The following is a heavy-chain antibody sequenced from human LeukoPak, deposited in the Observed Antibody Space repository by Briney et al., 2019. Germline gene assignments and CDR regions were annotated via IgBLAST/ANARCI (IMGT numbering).Heavy chain of an antibody. D-gene: IGHD2-15*01. CDR1: GFTFSSYS. Sequence: GGSLRLSCAASGFTFSSYSMNWVRQAPGKGLEWVSSISSSSSYIYYADSVKGRFTISRDNAKNSLYLQMNSLRAEDTAVYYCARVGYCSGGSCYGTEYFQHWGQGTLVTVSS. CDR2: ISSSSSYI. J-gene: IGHJ1*01. V-gene: IGHV3-21*01. CDR3: ARVGYCSGGSCYGTEYFQH.